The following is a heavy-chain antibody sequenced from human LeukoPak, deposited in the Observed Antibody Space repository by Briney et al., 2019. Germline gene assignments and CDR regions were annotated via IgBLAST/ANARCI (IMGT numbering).Heavy chain of an antibody. Sequence: PGGSLRLSCAASGFTFSSYEINSVRQAPGKGLGLVSYISSSGSTIYYADSVKGRFTISRDNAKNSLYLQMNSLRAEDTAVYYCARRGSSGWYDYWGQGTLVTVSS. CDR1: GFTFSSYE. D-gene: IGHD6-19*01. J-gene: IGHJ4*02. V-gene: IGHV3-48*03. CDR2: ISSSGSTI. CDR3: ARRGSSGWYDY.